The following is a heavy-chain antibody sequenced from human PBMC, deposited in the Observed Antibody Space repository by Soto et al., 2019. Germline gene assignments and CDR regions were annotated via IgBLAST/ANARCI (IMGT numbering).Heavy chain of an antibody. CDR2: ISGSGGST. J-gene: IGHJ3*02. CDR3: AKHIWEPLDAFDI. CDR1: GFTFSSYA. V-gene: IGHV3-23*01. Sequence: GGSLRLSCAASGFTFSSYAMSWVRQAPGKGLECVSAISGSGGSTYYADSVKGRFTISRDNSKNTLYLQMNSLRAEDTAVYYCAKHIWEPLDAFDIWGQGTMVTVSS. D-gene: IGHD1-26*01.